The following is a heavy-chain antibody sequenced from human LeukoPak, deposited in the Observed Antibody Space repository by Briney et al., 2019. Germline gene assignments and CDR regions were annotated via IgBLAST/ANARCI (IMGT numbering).Heavy chain of an antibody. CDR2: TYYMSEWYN. V-gene: IGHV6-1*01. D-gene: IGHD2-2*02. CDR3: ARASYTITTYYFDY. CDR1: GDSVSSNSAA. Sequence: SQTLSLTCAISGDSVSSNSAAWNWIRQSPSRGLEWLGRTYYMSEWYNDYAVSVKGRITVNPDTSKNQFSLQLNSVTPEDTAVYYCARASYTITTYYFDYWGQGTLVTVSS. J-gene: IGHJ4*01.